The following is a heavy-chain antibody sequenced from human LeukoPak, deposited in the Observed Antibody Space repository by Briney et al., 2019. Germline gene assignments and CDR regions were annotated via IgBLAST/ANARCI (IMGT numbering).Heavy chain of an antibody. CDR1: GFTFSSYA. D-gene: IGHD6-13*01. CDR2: ISGSGGNT. CDR3: AKDRGSSSCLDY. J-gene: IGHJ4*02. Sequence: GGSLRLSCAASGFTFSSYAMSWVRQAPGKGLEWVSAISGSGGNTYYADSVKGRFTVSRDNSKNTLYLQMNSLRAEDTALYYCAKDRGSSSCLDYWGQGTLVTVSS. V-gene: IGHV3-23*01.